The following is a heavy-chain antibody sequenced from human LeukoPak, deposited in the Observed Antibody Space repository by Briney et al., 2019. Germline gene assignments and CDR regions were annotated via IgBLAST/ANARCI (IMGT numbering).Heavy chain of an antibody. CDR1: GFTFSSYS. Sequence: GGSLRLSCAASGFTFSSYSMNWVRQAPGKGLEWVSSISSSSYIDYAASVKGRFTISRDNAKNSLYLQMNSLRAEDTAVYYCARDESGYYGSGGYYGMDVWGQGATVTVSS. D-gene: IGHD3-10*01. CDR3: ARDESGYYGSGGYYGMDV. V-gene: IGHV3-21*01. CDR2: ISSSSYI. J-gene: IGHJ6*02.